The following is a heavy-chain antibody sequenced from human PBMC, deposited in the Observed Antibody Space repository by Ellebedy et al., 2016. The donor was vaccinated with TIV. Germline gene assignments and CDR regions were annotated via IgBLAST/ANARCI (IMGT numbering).Heavy chain of an antibody. V-gene: IGHV1-69*13. CDR2: IIPIFGTA. Sequence: ASVKVSCKASGGTFSSYAISWVRQAPGQGLEWMGGIIPIFGTANYAQKFQGRATITADESTSTAYMELSSLRSEDTAVYYCASMGSSLFDYWGQGTLVTVSS. CDR3: ASMGSSLFDY. D-gene: IGHD1-26*01. CDR1: GGTFSSYA. J-gene: IGHJ4*02.